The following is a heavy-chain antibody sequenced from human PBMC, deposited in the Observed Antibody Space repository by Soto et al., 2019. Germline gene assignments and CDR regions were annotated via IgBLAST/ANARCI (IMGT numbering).Heavy chain of an antibody. Sequence: EVQLLESGGGLVQPGGSLRLSCAASGFTFSSYAMSWVRQAPGKGLEWVSAISGSGGTTYYADSVKGPFTFSRDNSKTALYLQMNSLRAEDTAVYYCAKTANGWFSAFDIWGQGTMVTVSS. CDR1: GFTFSSYA. CDR2: ISGSGGTT. CDR3: AKTANGWFSAFDI. J-gene: IGHJ3*02. D-gene: IGHD6-19*01. V-gene: IGHV3-23*01.